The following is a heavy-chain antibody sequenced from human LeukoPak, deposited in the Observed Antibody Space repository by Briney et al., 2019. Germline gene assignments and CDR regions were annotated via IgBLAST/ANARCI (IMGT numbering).Heavy chain of an antibody. CDR2: IESIGSDI. J-gene: IGHJ4*02. CDR3: VREGSAGGFDY. V-gene: IGHV3-48*03. CDR1: GFTFSSYD. Sequence: GGSLTLSSAASGFTFSSYDINWVRPAPGDGLEWVSHIESIGSDIYYADSVKGRFTISRDIPTNPTYLQMDCVGADDTAVSYRVREGSAGGFDYWGQGTLVAVSS. D-gene: IGHD2-15*01.